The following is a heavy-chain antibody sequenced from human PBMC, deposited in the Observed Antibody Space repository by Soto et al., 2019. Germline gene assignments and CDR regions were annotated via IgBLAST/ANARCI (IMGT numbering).Heavy chain of an antibody. Sequence: ASVKVSCKASGYTFTGYHMHWVRQAPGQGLEWMGWIHPNSGGTSYAQKFQGRVTMTTDTSKRTAYMELSRLRSDDTAVYYRARDQGDGRDYDILTGYYAANWFDPWGQG. V-gene: IGHV1-2*02. CDR1: GYTFTGYH. J-gene: IGHJ5*02. D-gene: IGHD3-9*01. CDR2: IHPNSGGT. CDR3: ARDQGDGRDYDILTGYYAANWFDP.